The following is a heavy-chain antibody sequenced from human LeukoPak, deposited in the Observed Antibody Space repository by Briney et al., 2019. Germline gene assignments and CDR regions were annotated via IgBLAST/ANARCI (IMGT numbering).Heavy chain of an antibody. D-gene: IGHD5-12*01. CDR2: ISGNKGGT. CDR3: AKLSQVATIINWFDP. Sequence: GGTLRLSCAASGFTFSDYVMTWVRQAPGKGLEWVSAISGNKGGTYYADSVKGRFTISRDNSKNTLYLQMNSLRAEDTALYYCAKLSQVATIINWFDPWGQGTLVTVSS. V-gene: IGHV3-23*01. CDR1: GFTFSDYV. J-gene: IGHJ5*02.